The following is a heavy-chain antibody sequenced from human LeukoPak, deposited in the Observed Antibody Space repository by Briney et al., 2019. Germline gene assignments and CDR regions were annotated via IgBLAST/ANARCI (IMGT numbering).Heavy chain of an antibody. Sequence: GGSLRLSCAASGFTFSKYNINWVRQAPGKGLEWVANIKQDGSEKYYVDSVKGRFTISRDNAKNSLYLQMNSLRAEDTAVYYCARDGSYLNYWGQGTLVTVSS. CDR1: GFTFSKYN. V-gene: IGHV3-7*01. J-gene: IGHJ4*02. CDR2: IKQDGSEK. CDR3: ARDGSYLNY. D-gene: IGHD1-26*01.